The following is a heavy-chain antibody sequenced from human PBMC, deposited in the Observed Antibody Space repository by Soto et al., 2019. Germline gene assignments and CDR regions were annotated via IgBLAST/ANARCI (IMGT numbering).Heavy chain of an antibody. V-gene: IGHV5-51*01. J-gene: IGHJ6*02. CDR2: IYPGDSDT. D-gene: IGHD3-22*01. CDR3: ARHCRAPDCSGYEYDYYYGMDV. CDR1: GYSFTSYW. Sequence: GESLKISCKGSGYSFTSYWIGWVRQMPGKGLEWMGIIYPGDSDTRYSPSFQGQVTISADKSISTAYLQWSSLKASDTAMYYCARHCRAPDCSGYEYDYYYGMDVWGQGTTVTVSS.